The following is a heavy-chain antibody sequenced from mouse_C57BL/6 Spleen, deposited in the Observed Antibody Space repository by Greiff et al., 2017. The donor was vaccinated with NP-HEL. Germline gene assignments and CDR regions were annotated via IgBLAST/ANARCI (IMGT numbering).Heavy chain of an antibody. CDR2: ISDGGSYT. Sequence: EVKLMESGGGLVKPGGSLKLSCAASGFTFSSYAMSWVRQTPEKRLEWVATISDGGSYTYYPDNVKGRFTISRDNAKNNLYLQISHLKSEDTARYYCAREGYYGSKAMDDWGQGTSVTVSS. CDR1: GFTFSSYA. D-gene: IGHD1-1*01. CDR3: AREGYYGSKAMDD. V-gene: IGHV5-4*01. J-gene: IGHJ4*01.